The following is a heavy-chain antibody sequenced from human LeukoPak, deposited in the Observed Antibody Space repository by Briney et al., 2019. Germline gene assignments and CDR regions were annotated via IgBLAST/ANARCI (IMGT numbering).Heavy chain of an antibody. D-gene: IGHD6-13*01. J-gene: IGHJ6*02. CDR1: GDSVSSNSAA. CDR3: ARDQGGSSWYYYYYGMDV. V-gene: IGHV6-1*01. Sequence: SQTLSLTCAISGDSVSSNSAAWNWIRQSPSRGLEWLGRTYYRSKWYNDYAVSVKSRITINPDTSKNQFSLQLNSVTPEDTAVYYCARDQGGSSWYYYYYGMDVWGQGTTVTVSS. CDR2: TYYRSKWYN.